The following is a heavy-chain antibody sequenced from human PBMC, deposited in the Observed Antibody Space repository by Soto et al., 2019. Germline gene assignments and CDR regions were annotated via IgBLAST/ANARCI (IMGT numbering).Heavy chain of an antibody. Sequence: QVQLVESGGGVVQPGRSLRLSCAASGFTFSSYGMHWVRQAPGKGLEWVAVIWYDGSNKYYADSVKGRFTISRDNSKNTLYLQMNSLRAEDTAVSYCARSSSYYYYGMDVWGQGTTVTVSS. V-gene: IGHV3-33*01. CDR3: ARSSSYYYYGMDV. CDR2: IWYDGSNK. CDR1: GFTFSSYG. D-gene: IGHD6-6*01. J-gene: IGHJ6*02.